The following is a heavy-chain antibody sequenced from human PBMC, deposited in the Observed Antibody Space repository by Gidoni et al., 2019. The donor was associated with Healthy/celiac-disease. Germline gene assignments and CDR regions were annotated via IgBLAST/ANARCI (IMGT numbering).Heavy chain of an antibody. D-gene: IGHD3-3*01. CDR3: ARHDFWSGYQSNWFDP. J-gene: IGHJ5*02. Sequence: QLQLQESGPGLVKPSETLSLTCTVSGGSISSSSYYWGWIRQPPGKGLEWIGSIYYSGSTYYNPSLKSRVTISVDTSKNQFSLKLSSVTAADTAVYYCARHDFWSGYQSNWFDPWGQGTLVTVSS. V-gene: IGHV4-39*01. CDR1: GGSISSSSYY. CDR2: IYYSGST.